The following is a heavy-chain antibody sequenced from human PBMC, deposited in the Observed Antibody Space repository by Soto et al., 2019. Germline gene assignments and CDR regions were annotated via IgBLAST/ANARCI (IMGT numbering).Heavy chain of an antibody. D-gene: IGHD6-13*01. CDR3: ASSAEYSSSWYPSGWFDP. V-gene: IGHV4-30-2*01. Sequence: SETLSLTCAVSGGSISSGGCSWSWIRQPPGKGLEWIGYIYHSGSTYYNPSLKSRVTISVDRSKNQFSLKLSSVTAADTAVYYCASSAEYSSSWYPSGWFDPWGQVNLVPVSS. CDR1: GGSISSGGCS. CDR2: IYHSGST. J-gene: IGHJ5*02.